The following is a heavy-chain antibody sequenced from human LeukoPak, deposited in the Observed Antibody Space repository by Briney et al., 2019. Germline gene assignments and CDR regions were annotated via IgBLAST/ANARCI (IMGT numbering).Heavy chain of an antibody. CDR2: INQDGSHK. Sequence: GGSLRLSCAASGFTFTTYWMSWVRQAPGKGLEWVANINQDGSHKYYVVSVKGRFTIYRDNAKNSMYLQVNSLRAEDTAVYYCARGFDANYGFDIWGQGTMVTVSS. CDR1: GFTFTTYW. V-gene: IGHV3-7*05. CDR3: ARGFDANYGFDI. D-gene: IGHD2/OR15-2a*01. J-gene: IGHJ3*02.